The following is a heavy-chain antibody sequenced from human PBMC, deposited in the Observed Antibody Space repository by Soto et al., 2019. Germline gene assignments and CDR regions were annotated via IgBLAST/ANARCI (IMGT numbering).Heavy chain of an antibody. V-gene: IGHV1-18*01. CDR2: ISAYNGNT. D-gene: IGHD2-2*01. J-gene: IGHJ5*02. CDR1: GYTFTSYG. Sequence: ASVKVSCKASGYTFTSYGISWVRQAPGQGLEWMGWISAYNGNTNYAQKLQGRVTMTTDTSTSTAYMELRSLRSDDTAVYYCARAVVPAARDDNWFDPWGQGTLVTVSS. CDR3: ARAVVPAARDDNWFDP.